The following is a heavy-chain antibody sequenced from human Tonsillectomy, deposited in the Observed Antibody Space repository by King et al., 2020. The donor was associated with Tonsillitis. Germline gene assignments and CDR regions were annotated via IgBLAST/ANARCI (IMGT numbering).Heavy chain of an antibody. V-gene: IGHV4-39*01. D-gene: IGHD6-25*01. Sequence: QLQESGPGLVKPSETLSLTCTVSGGSISSNGYYWGWIRQPPGKGLEWIGSIYYSGSTYYNPSLQSRVTLSVETYKHHLSLRPTSVTAADTAVYYCARHRGAAADQYYYYGMDVWGQGTTVTVSS. CDR3: ARHRGAAADQYYYYGMDV. CDR2: IYYSGST. CDR1: GGSISSNGYY. J-gene: IGHJ6*02.